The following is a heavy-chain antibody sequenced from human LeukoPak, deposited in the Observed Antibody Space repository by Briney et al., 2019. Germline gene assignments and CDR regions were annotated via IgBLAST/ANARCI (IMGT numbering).Heavy chain of an antibody. D-gene: IGHD3-22*01. Sequence: GGSLRLSCAASGFTVSSNYMSWVRQAPGKGLEWVSVIYSGGSTYYADSVKGRFTISRDNSKNTLYLQMNSLRAEDTAVYYCARGSNVGVLVDYYDSSGYYFDYWGQGTLVTVPS. J-gene: IGHJ4*02. CDR3: ARGSNVGVLVDYYDSSGYYFDY. V-gene: IGHV3-66*01. CDR2: IYSGGST. CDR1: GFTVSSNY.